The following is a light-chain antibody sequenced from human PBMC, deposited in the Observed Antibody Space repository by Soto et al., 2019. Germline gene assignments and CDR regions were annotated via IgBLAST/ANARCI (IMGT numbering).Light chain of an antibody. V-gene: IGKV4-1*01. CDR3: QQYESTPPT. CDR2: WAS. CDR1: QSVLYSSNNKNY. J-gene: IGKJ2*01. Sequence: DIVMTQSPDSLAVSLGERATINCKSSQSVLYSSNNKNYLAWYQQRPGQPPKLLIYWASTRESGVPDRFSGSGSGTDFTLTITSLQAEDVAVYYCQQYESTPPTFGQRTQLEIK.